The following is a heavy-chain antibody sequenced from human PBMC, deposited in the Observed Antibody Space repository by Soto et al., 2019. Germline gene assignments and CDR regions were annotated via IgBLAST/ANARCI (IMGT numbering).Heavy chain of an antibody. CDR1: GYTIASSG. CDR2: ISTYNGNT. D-gene: IGHD5-12*01. V-gene: IGHV1-18*01. Sequence: QVQLVQSGAEVKKPGASVKVSCEASGYTIASSGITWMRQAPGQGLEWMGWISTYNGNTKYAQKFQGRRTVTTDTFTNTAYMELTSLTSDDTAVYYCARGGSSGQRYLDYWGQGTLVTVSS. CDR3: ARGGSSGQRYLDY. J-gene: IGHJ4*02.